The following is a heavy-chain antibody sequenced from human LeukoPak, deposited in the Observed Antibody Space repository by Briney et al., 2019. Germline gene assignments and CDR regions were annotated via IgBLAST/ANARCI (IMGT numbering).Heavy chain of an antibody. D-gene: IGHD5-24*01. CDR1: GGLFSGYY. Sequence: SETLSLTCVVYGGLFSGYYWSWIRQPPGKGLEWIGEINPRGSTNYNPSLMSRVTLSADTYKNQFSMTLNSVTAADTAVYYCARRRLGYYFDYWGQGTLVTVSS. CDR3: ARRRLGYYFDY. J-gene: IGHJ4*02. V-gene: IGHV4-34*01. CDR2: INPRGST.